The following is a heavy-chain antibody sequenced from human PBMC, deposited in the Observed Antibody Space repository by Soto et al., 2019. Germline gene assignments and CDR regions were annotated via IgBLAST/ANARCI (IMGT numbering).Heavy chain of an antibody. J-gene: IGHJ6*02. CDR1: GGAISSGGYY. CDR2: NHYSGNT. CDR3: ARDSSVVAARRGNSMDV. Sequence: SETLSLTCTVSGGAISSGGYYWTWIRQHPGRGLEWICYNHYSGNTYYNPCLKNRVTISGDTSKNQFSIKLSSVTAAYTAVYYCARDSSVVAARRGNSMDVWGQGTTVTVSS. D-gene: IGHD2-15*01. V-gene: IGHV4-31*03.